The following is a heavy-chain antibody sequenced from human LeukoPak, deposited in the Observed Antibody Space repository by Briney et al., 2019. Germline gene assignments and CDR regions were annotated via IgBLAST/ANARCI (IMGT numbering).Heavy chain of an antibody. CDR2: IWYDGSNK. CDR3: AANFDF. CDR1: GFSFSRYG. V-gene: IGHV3-33*08. J-gene: IGHJ4*02. Sequence: GSLRLSCSASGFSFSRYGMHWVRQAPGKGLEWVAVIWYDGSNKYYADSVKGRFTISRDNSKNTLYPQMNSLRAEDTAVYYCAANFDFWGQGTLVTVSS.